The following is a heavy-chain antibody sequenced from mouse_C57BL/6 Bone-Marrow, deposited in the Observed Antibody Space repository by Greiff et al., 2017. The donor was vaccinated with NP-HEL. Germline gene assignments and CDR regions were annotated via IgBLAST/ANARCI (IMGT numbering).Heavy chain of an antibody. CDR1: GYSFTGYF. CDR3: AREGCSNHDWFAY. V-gene: IGHV1-20*01. J-gene: IGHJ3*01. D-gene: IGHD2-5*01. Sequence: EVQLQQSGPELVKPGDSVKISCKASGYSFTGYFMNWVMQSHGKSLEWIGRINPYNGDTFYIQKFKGKATLTVDKSSSTAHMELRSLTSEDSAVYYCAREGCSNHDWFAYWGQGTLVTVSA. CDR2: INPYNGDT.